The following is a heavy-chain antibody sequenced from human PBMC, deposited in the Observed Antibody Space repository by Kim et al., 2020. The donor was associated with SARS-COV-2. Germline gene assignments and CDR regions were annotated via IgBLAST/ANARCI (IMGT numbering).Heavy chain of an antibody. CDR1: GYTFTSYG. CDR3: ARGPRQFSSSSIYYYYGMDV. CDR2: ISAYNGNT. Sequence: ASVKVSCKASGYTFTSYGISWVRQAPGQGLEWMGWISAYNGNTNYAQKLQGRVTMTTDTSTSTAYMELRSLRSDDTAVYYCARGPRQFSSSSIYYYYGMDVWGQGTTVTVSS. V-gene: IGHV1-18*01. J-gene: IGHJ6*02. D-gene: IGHD6-6*01.